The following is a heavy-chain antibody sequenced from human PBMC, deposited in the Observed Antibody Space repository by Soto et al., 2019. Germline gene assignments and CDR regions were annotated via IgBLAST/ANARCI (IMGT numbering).Heavy chain of an antibody. CDR3: AKGDYRSRWYIFDY. D-gene: IGHD6-13*01. J-gene: IGHJ4*02. V-gene: IGHV3-23*01. Sequence: EVQLLESGGGLVQPGGSLRLSCAASGFTFSSYAMSWVRQAPGKGLEWVSGISGSGGSTYYADSVKGRFTISRDNSKNTLYMQMNSLRAEDTAVYYCAKGDYRSRWYIFDYWGQGTLVTVSS. CDR2: ISGSGGST. CDR1: GFTFSSYA.